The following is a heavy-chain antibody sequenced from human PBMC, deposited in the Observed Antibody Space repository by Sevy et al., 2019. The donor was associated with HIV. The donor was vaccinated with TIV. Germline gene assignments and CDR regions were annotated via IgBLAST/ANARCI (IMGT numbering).Heavy chain of an antibody. D-gene: IGHD1-26*01. J-gene: IGHJ4*02. CDR3: AKDRTGGTYYFGF. V-gene: IGHV3-23*01. Sequence: GGSLRLSCEASGFNLSSYAMSWVRQIPGKGLEWVSLISGNGGNTYYADSVKGRFTISRDNSKNTLYLQMNSLRAEDTALYYCAKDRTGGTYYFGFWGQGSLVTVSS. CDR2: ISGNGGNT. CDR1: GFNLSSYA.